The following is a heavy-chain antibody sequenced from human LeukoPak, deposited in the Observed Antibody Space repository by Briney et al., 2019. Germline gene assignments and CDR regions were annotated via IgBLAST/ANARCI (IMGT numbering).Heavy chain of an antibody. CDR3: ARGAAPLRFLEWLYRNWFDP. CDR2: ISAYNGNT. J-gene: IGHJ5*02. CDR1: GYTFTSYG. V-gene: IGHV1-18*01. Sequence: ASVKVSCKASGYTFTSYGISWVRQAPGQGLEWMGWISAYNGNTNYAQKLQGRVTMTTDTSTSTAYMELRSLRSDDTAVYYCARGAAPLRFLEWLYRNWFDPWGQGTLVTVSS. D-gene: IGHD3-3*01.